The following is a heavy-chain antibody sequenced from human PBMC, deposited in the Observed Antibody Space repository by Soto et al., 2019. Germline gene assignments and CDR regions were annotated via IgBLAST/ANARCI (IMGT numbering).Heavy chain of an antibody. J-gene: IGHJ6*02. CDR1: GYTYTSYG. D-gene: IGHD6-13*01. CDR3: ARDQNSGIAAAGTSKNYYFYYGMDV. CDR2: ISAYNGNT. Sequence: ASVKASCQASGYTYTSYGISWVRQAPGQGLEWMGWISAYNGNTNYAQKLQSRVTMTTDTSTSTAYMALRSLRSDDTAVYYCARDQNSGIAAAGTSKNYYFYYGMDVWGQGTTVTVSS. V-gene: IGHV1-18*01.